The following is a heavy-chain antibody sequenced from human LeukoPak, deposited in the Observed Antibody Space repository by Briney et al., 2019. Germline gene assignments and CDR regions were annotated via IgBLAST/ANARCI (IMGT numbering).Heavy chain of an antibody. V-gene: IGHV4-39*01. D-gene: IGHD3-10*01. CDR2: IYYSGNT. CDR3: ARHKVYGSGSFYFDY. CDR1: GGSISSSSYS. Sequence: SETLSLTCSVSGGSISSSSYSWGWIRQPPGKGLEWIGSIYYSGNTQYNPSLKSRVTISVDTSRNQFSLKLSSVTAADTALYYCARHKVYGSGSFYFDYWGQGTLVTVSS. J-gene: IGHJ4*02.